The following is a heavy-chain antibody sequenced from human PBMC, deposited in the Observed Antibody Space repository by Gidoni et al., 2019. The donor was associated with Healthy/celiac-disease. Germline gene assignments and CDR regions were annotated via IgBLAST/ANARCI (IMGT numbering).Heavy chain of an antibody. V-gene: IGHV3-49*04. J-gene: IGHJ4*02. D-gene: IGHD1-26*01. CDR3: TSLSGSYPY. Sequence: EVQLVESGGGLVQPGRSLRLSCAASGFTFGDYAMSWVRQAPGKGLEWVGFIRSNAYGGTTEYAASVKGRFTISRDDSKSIVYLQMNSLKTEDTAVYYCTSLSGSYPYWGQGTLVTVSS. CDR1: GFTFGDYA. CDR2: IRSNAYGGTT.